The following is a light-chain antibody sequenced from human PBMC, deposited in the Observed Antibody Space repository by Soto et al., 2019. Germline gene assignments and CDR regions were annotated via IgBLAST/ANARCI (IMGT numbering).Light chain of an antibody. CDR2: DIS. Sequence: QSVLTQPRSVSGSPGQSVTISCTGTSSDVGGYNYVSWYQQHPGRAPKVMIYDISKRPSGVPDRFSGSKSGNTASLTISGLQADDEADYYCCSYAGISYGFGTGTKVTVL. CDR1: SSDVGGYNY. CDR3: CSYAGISYG. J-gene: IGLJ1*01. V-gene: IGLV2-11*01.